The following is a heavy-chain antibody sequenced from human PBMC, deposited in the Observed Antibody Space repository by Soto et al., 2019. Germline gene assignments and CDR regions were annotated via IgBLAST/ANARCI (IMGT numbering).Heavy chain of an antibody. CDR1: GYTFTSYA. D-gene: IGHD3-3*01. CDR3: ASSHYDFWSGDYSYYGTHV. V-gene: IGHV1-3*01. CDR2: INAGNGNT. Sequence: ASVKVSCKASGYTFTSYAMHWVRQAPGQRLEWMGWINAGNGNTKYSQKFQGRVTITRDTFASTAYMELSSLRSEDTAVYYCASSHYDFWSGDYSYYGTHVWGQAPTVTVS. J-gene: IGHJ6*02.